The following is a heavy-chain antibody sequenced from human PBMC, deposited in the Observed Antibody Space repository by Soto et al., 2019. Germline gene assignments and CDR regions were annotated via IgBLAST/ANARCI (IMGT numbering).Heavy chain of an antibody. CDR2: IDRSGRT. J-gene: IGHJ4*02. CDR1: SQSFSDYY. D-gene: IGHD3-16*02. Sequence: PSETLSLTCTLYSQSFSDYYWNWIRQTPGKGLEWIGEIDRSGRTKSNPSLKSRGAISVETSKNQFSLKVTSMTAADTAVYYCALWGSYRSFDNWGQGTLVTVSS. CDR3: ALWGSYRSFDN. V-gene: IGHV4-34*01.